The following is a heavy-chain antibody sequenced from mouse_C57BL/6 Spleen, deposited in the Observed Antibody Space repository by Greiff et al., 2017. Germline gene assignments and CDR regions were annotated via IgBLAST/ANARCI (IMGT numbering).Heavy chain of an antibody. J-gene: IGHJ4*01. CDR2: ISSGSSTI. V-gene: IGHV5-17*01. CDR3: ARGTYYYGSSYDYAMDY. D-gene: IGHD1-1*01. CDR1: GFTFSDYG. Sequence: EVHLVESGGGLVKPGGSLKLSCAASGFTFSDYGMHWVRQAPEKGLEWVAYISSGSSTIYYADTGKGRFTISRDNAKNTLFLQMTSLRSEDTAMYYCARGTYYYGSSYDYAMDYWGQGTSVTVSS.